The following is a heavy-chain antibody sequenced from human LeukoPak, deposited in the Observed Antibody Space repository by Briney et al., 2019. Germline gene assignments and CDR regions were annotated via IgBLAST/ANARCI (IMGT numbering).Heavy chain of an antibody. D-gene: IGHD1-20*01. CDR2: IRYDGSNK. V-gene: IGHV3-30*02. CDR3: AKDSSKYNWNDAGMDV. CDR1: GFTFSSYG. J-gene: IGHJ6*02. Sequence: GGSLRLSCAASGFTFSSYGMRWVRQAPGKGLEWVAFIRYDGSNKYYADSVKGRFTISRDNSKNTLYLQMNSLRAEDTAVYYCAKDSSKYNWNDAGMDVWGQGTTVTVSS.